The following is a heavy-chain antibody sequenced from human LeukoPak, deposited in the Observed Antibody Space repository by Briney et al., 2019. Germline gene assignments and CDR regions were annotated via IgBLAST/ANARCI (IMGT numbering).Heavy chain of an antibody. V-gene: IGHV1-8*01. CDR2: MNPNSGNT. D-gene: IGHD4-17*01. J-gene: IGHJ6*02. CDR1: GYTFTSYD. Sequence: ASVKVSCKASGYTFTSYDINWVRQATGQGLEWMGWMNPNSGNTGYAQKFQGRVTMTRNTSISTAYMELSSLRSEDTAVYYCARGDPTTVTTRYYYYYGMDVWGQGTTVTVSS. CDR3: ARGDPTTVTTRYYYYYGMDV.